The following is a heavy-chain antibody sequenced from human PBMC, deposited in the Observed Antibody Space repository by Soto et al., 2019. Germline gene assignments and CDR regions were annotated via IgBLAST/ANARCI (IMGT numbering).Heavy chain of an antibody. CDR3: ARQAARNYIDS. V-gene: IGHV3-11*01. Sequence: GGSLRLSCVASGFTFSDYSMSWIRQAPGKGLEWLAFIDSRGRTLSYADSVRGRFTISRDNAENSVYLQMDSLRADDTAVYYWARQAARNYIDSWGQGDSVTVSS. CDR1: GFTFSDYS. CDR2: IDSRGRTL. J-gene: IGHJ4*02. D-gene: IGHD6-6*01.